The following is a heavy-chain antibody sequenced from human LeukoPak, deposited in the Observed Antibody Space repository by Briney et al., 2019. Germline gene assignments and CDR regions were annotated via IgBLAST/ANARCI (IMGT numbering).Heavy chain of an antibody. CDR3: ARVSGAKVDY. CDR2: IYYSGST. Sequence: SSETLSLTYTVSGDSISSGDYYWSWIRQPPGKGLEWIGYIYYSGSTNYNPSLQSRDTISVDTSKNQFSLKLSSVTAADTAVYYCARVSGAKVDYWGQGTLVTVSS. CDR1: GDSISSGDYY. V-gene: IGHV4-61*08. D-gene: IGHD1-26*01. J-gene: IGHJ4*02.